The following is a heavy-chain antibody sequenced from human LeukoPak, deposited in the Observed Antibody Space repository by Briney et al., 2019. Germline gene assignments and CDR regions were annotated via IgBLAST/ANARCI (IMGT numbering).Heavy chain of an antibody. V-gene: IGHV3-23*05. Sequence: GGSLRLSCAASGFAFSSYAINWVRQAPGKGLQWVSVINNSGTSTFYAGSVKGRFTISRDNSRNTLYLQMSSLRGEDTALYFCARSLKWNLVGFDYWGQGTLVTVSS. CDR1: GFAFSSYA. J-gene: IGHJ4*02. CDR3: ARSLKWNLVGFDY. CDR2: INNSGTST. D-gene: IGHD1-1*01.